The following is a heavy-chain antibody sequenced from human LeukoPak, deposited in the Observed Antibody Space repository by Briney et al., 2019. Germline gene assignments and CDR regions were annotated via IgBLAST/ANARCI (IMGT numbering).Heavy chain of an antibody. CDR2: IHHSGST. J-gene: IGHJ4*02. CDR1: GYSLSSGYY. V-gene: IGHV4-38-2*02. Sequence: PWETLSLTCAVSGYSLSSGYYWGWIRQPPGKGLEWIGSIHHSGSTYYNPSLKSRVTISVDTSKNQFSLKLSSVTAADTAVYYCARDFLFSATAMGYFDYWGQGTLVTVTS. CDR3: ARDFLFSATAMGYFDY. D-gene: IGHD5-18*01.